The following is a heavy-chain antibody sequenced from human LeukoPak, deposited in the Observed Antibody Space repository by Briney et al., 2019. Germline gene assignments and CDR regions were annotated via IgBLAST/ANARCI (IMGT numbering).Heavy chain of an antibody. D-gene: IGHD1-1*01. V-gene: IGHV4-31*03. CDR1: GGSICSGAYY. CDR2: IYYSGSS. J-gene: IGHJ4*02. Sequence: PSETLSLTCTVSGGSICSGAYYWNWIRQHPGKGLEWIGYIYYSGSSYYNPSLKSRVAISLDTSKNQFSLKLSSVTAADTAVYYCARVGTYQFDYWGQGTLVTVSS. CDR3: ARVGTYQFDY.